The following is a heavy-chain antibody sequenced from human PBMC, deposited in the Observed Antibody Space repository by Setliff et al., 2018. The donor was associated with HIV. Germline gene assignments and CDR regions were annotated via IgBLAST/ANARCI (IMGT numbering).Heavy chain of an antibody. CDR1: GGSFSGCY. D-gene: IGHD6-19*01. CDR3: ARGPPGSSIGWYVGY. Sequence: SETLSLTCAVYGGSFSGCYWNWIRQPPGKGLEWIGEINHSGSTNYNPSLKSRVTISVDTSKNQFSLRLSSVIAADTAVYYCARGPPGSSIGWYVGYWGQGTLVTVSS. V-gene: IGHV4-34*01. CDR2: INHSGST. J-gene: IGHJ4*02.